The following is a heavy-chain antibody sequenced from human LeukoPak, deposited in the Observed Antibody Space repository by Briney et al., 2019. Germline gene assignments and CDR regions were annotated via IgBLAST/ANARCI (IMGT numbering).Heavy chain of an antibody. V-gene: IGHV5-51*01. CDR3: ARLGNYDSSGYYYGYFDY. D-gene: IGHD3-22*01. CDR2: IYPGDSDT. Sequence: GESLKISCKGSGYSFTSYWIGWVRQMPGKGLEWMGIIYPGDSDTRYSPSFQGQVTISADKSISTAYLQWSSLKASDTAMYYCARLGNYDSSGYYYGYFDYWGQGTLVTVSS. CDR1: GYSFTSYW. J-gene: IGHJ4*02.